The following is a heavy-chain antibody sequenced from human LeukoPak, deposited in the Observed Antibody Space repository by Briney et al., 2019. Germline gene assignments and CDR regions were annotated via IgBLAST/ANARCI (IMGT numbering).Heavy chain of an antibody. CDR2: ISSSSSTI. V-gene: IGHV3-48*01. CDR1: GFTFSSYS. CDR3: ARVLYCSSTSCYGGNMDV. J-gene: IGHJ6*03. Sequence: GGSLRLSCAASGFTFSSYSMNWVRQAPGEGLEWVSYISSSSSTIYYADSVKGRFTISRDNAKNSLYLQMNSLRAEDTAVYYCARVLYCSSTSCYGGNMDVWGKGTTVTVSS. D-gene: IGHD2-2*01.